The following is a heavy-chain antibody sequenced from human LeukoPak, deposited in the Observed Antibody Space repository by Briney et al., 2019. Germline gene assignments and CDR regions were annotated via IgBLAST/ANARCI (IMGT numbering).Heavy chain of an antibody. J-gene: IGHJ5*02. CDR2: IYYSGST. Sequence: SETLSLTCTVSGGSISGSSYYWGWIRQPPGKGLEWIGSIYYSGSTYYNPSLKSRLTISVDTSKNQFSLKLTSVTAADTAVYYCARHDYYGSLNWFDPWGQGTLVTVSS. D-gene: IGHD3-10*01. V-gene: IGHV4-39*01. CDR3: ARHDYYGSLNWFDP. CDR1: GGSISGSSYY.